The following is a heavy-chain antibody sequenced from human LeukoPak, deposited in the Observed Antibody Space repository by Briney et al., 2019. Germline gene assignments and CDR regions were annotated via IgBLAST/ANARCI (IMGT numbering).Heavy chain of an antibody. CDR2: INPNSGGT. CDR1: GYTFTGYY. J-gene: IGHJ6*03. Sequence: ASVKVSCKASGYTFTGYYMHWVRQAPGQGLEWMGWINPNSGGTNYAQKFQGRVTMTRDTSISTAYMELSSLRSEDTAVYYCARRLTARYSGSYWGYYYYMDVWGKGTTVTVSS. CDR3: ARRLTARYSGSYWGYYYYMDV. V-gene: IGHV1-2*02. D-gene: IGHD1-26*01.